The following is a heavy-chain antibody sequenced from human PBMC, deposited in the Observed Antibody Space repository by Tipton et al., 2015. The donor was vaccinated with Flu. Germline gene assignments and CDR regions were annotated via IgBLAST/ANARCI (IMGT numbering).Heavy chain of an antibody. CDR3: ARRLRGSSGPYFDY. Sequence: LRLSCTVSGGSISSGGYYWSWIRQHPGKGLEWIGYIYYSGSTYYNPSLKSRVTISVDTSKNQFSLKLSSVTAADTAVYYCARRLRGSSGPYFDYWGQGTLVTVSS. V-gene: IGHV4-31*03. D-gene: IGHD6-19*01. CDR1: GGSISSGGYY. J-gene: IGHJ4*02. CDR2: IYYSGST.